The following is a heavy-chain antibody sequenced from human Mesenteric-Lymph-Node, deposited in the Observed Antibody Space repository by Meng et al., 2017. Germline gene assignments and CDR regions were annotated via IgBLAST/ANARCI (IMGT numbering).Heavy chain of an antibody. V-gene: IGHV4-59*01. CDR2: IYDSGRT. Sequence: SETLSLTCTVSGGSIRSYYWSWIRQPPGKGLEWIGDIYDSGRTNYNPSLKSRVTISSDTSKHQFSLRLTSVTAADTAVYYCVRGNLMVTSPFDYWGQGTVVTVSS. J-gene: IGHJ4*02. CDR1: GGSIRSYY. CDR3: VRGNLMVTSPFDY. D-gene: IGHD2-8*01.